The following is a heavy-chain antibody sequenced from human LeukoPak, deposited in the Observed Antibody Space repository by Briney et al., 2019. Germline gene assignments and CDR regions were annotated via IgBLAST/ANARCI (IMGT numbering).Heavy chain of an antibody. J-gene: IGHJ4*02. CDR2: IGTAGDT. CDR1: GFTFSSYD. CDR3: ARAGYGGNYFDY. Sequence: GGSLRLSCAASGFTFSSYDMHWVRQATGKGLEWVSAIGTAGDTYYPGSVKGRFTISRENAKNSLYIQMNSLRAGDTAVSYCARAGYGGNYFDYWGQGTLVTVSS. D-gene: IGHD4-23*01. V-gene: IGHV3-13*01.